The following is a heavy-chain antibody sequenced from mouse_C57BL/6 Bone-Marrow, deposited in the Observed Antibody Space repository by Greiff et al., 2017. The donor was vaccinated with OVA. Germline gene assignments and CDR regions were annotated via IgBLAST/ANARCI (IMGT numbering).Heavy chain of an antibody. D-gene: IGHD1-1*01. J-gene: IGHJ1*03. CDR1: GYTFTSYW. V-gene: IGHV1-55*01. CDR3: ARSYYYGSSYVGYFDV. CDR2: IYPGSGST. Sequence: QVQLQQPGAELVKPGASVKMSCKASGYTFTSYWITWVKQRPGQGLEWIGDIYPGSGSTNYNEKFKSKATLTVDTSSSTAYMQLSSLTSEDSAVYYCARSYYYGSSYVGYFDVWAQGPRSPSPQ.